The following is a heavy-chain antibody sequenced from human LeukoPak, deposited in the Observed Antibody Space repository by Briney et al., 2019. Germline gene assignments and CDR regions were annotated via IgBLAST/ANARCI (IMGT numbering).Heavy chain of an antibody. D-gene: IGHD2-2*01. J-gene: IGHJ3*02. V-gene: IGHV5-51*01. CDR1: GYIFTSYW. Sequence: GESLKISCKCSGYIFTSYWIVWVRQMPRKGLEWMGIIYPCDSDTRYSPSFQGLVTISADNSISTAYLQWSSLKASDTAMYYCARHEGYCISSSCSDTFDIWGQGTMVTVSS. CDR3: ARHEGYCISSSCSDTFDI. CDR2: IYPCDSDT.